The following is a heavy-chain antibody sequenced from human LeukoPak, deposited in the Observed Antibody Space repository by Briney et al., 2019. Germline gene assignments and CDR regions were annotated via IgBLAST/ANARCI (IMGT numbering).Heavy chain of an antibody. CDR1: SGSISSSTYY. J-gene: IGHJ4*02. CDR2: IYYTGST. Sequence: SETLSLTCTVSSGSISSSTYYWGWIRQPPGKGLEWIGTIYYTGSTYYNPSLKSRVTISVDASKNQFSLKLTSVTAADTAVYYCARAVGTDGYNLWVYWGQGTLVTVSS. V-gene: IGHV4-39*07. CDR3: ARAVGTDGYNLWVY. D-gene: IGHD5-24*01.